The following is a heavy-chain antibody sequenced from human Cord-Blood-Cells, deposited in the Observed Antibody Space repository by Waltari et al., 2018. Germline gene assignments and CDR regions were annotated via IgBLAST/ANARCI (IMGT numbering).Heavy chain of an antibody. V-gene: IGHV4-34*01. CDR2: INHSGST. D-gene: IGHD7-27*01. Sequence: QVQLQQWGAGLLKPSETLSLTCAVYGGSFSGYYWSWIRQPPGKGLEWIGEINHSGSTNYNPSLKSRVTRSVDTSKNQFSLKLGSVTAADTAVYYCARREANWGGEGNWFDPWGQGTLVTVSS. CDR3: ARREANWGGEGNWFDP. CDR1: GGSFSGYY. J-gene: IGHJ5*02.